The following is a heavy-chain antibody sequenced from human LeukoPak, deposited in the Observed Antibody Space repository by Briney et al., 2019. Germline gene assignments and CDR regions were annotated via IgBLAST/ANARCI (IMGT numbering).Heavy chain of an antibody. Sequence: GGSLRLSCAASGFTVSTNYMSWVRQAPGKGLEWVSVISSVGTPYYADSVKGRFTISRDSSQNTLYLQMHSLRAEDTAVYYCARGGDGYAFDYWGQGTLVTVSS. D-gene: IGHD5-24*01. V-gene: IGHV3-66*02. CDR3: ARGGDGYAFDY. CDR1: GFTVSTNY. J-gene: IGHJ4*02. CDR2: ISSVGTP.